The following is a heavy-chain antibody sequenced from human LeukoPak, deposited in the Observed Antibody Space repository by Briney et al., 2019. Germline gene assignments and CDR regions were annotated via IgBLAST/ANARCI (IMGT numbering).Heavy chain of an antibody. D-gene: IGHD3-16*01. CDR1: GGPISSYH. CDR3: ARAALMTTPTTDLYYFDY. V-gene: IGHV4-4*07. CDR2: IYTSGST. J-gene: IGHJ4*02. Sequence: SETLSLTCTASGGPISSYHWSWIRQAAGKGLEWIGRIYTSGSTKYNPSLKSRVTMSVDTSKNQISLKLSSVTAADTAVYYCARAALMTTPTTDLYYFDYWGQGTLVTVSS.